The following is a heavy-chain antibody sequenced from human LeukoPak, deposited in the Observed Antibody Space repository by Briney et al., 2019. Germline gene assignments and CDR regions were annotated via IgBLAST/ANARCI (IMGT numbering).Heavy chain of an antibody. CDR1: GFTFDDYG. D-gene: IGHD6-19*01. V-gene: IGHV3-23*01. CDR3: AKNKKYSSGLGYYYMDV. CDR2: ISGSGGST. Sequence: GGSLRLSCAASGFTFDDYGMSWVRQAPGKGLEWVSGISGSGGSTYYADSVKGRFTISRDNSKNTLYLQMNSLRAEDTAVYYCAKNKKYSSGLGYYYMDVWGKGTTVTISS. J-gene: IGHJ6*03.